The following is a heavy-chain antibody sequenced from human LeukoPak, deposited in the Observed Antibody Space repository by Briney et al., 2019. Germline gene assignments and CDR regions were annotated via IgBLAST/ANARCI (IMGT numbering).Heavy chain of an antibody. CDR2: ISGSGGNT. D-gene: IGHD3-10*01. J-gene: IGHJ4*02. CDR1: GFTFSSYA. CDR3: AKEPGEGAGSYYNY. V-gene: IGHV3-23*01. Sequence: GGSLRLTCAASGFTFSSYAMSWVRQAPGKGLVWVSGISGSGGNTYYADSVKGRITISRDNSKNTLYLQMNSLRAEDTAVYYCAKEPGEGAGSYYNYWGQGTLVTVSS.